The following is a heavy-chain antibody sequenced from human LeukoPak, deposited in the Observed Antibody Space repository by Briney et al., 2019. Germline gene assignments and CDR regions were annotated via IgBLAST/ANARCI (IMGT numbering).Heavy chain of an antibody. D-gene: IGHD5-24*01. CDR3: ARLDGYNEAAFDI. V-gene: IGHV1-69*04. CDR2: IIPILGIA. Sequence: GASVKVSCKASGYTFTNYGITWVRQAPGQGLEWMGRIIPILGIANYAQKFQGRVTITADKSTSTAYMELSSLRSEDTAVYYCARLDGYNEAAFDIWGQGTMVTVSS. CDR1: GYTFTNYG. J-gene: IGHJ3*02.